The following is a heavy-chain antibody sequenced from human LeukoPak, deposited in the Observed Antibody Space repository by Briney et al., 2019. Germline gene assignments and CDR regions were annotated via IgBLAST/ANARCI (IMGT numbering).Heavy chain of an antibody. CDR1: GFTFSSYS. Sequence: GGSLRLSCAASGFTFSSYSMTWVRQAPGKGLEWVSSISSSSSYIYYADSVKGRFTISRDNAKNSLYLQMNSLRAEDTAVYYCARGKNMFPDDYWGQGTLVTVSS. D-gene: IGHD3-10*02. CDR3: ARGKNMFPDDY. V-gene: IGHV3-21*01. CDR2: ISSSSSYI. J-gene: IGHJ4*02.